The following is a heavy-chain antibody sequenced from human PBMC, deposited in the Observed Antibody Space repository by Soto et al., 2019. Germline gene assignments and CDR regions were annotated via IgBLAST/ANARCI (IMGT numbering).Heavy chain of an antibody. J-gene: IGHJ6*02. Sequence: QITLKESGPTLVKPTQTLTLTCTFSGFSLNTYGVGVGWNRQPPGTALEWLALIYWDDDKRYSPSLNSRLTNTSDTPKNQLGVIMTTMDPVVTSTSYCALVSGSWGGYGMGVWGQGTTVTVSS. CDR1: GFSLNTYGVG. CDR2: IYWDDDK. CDR3: ALVSGSWGGYGMGV. V-gene: IGHV2-5*02. D-gene: IGHD1-26*01.